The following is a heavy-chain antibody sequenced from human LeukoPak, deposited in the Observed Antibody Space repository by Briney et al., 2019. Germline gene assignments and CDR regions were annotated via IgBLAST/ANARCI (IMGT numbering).Heavy chain of an antibody. CDR1: GGSFSGYY. CDR2: IYYSGST. D-gene: IGHD6-13*01. Sequence: SETLSLTCAVYGGSFSGYYWSWIRQPPGKGLEWIGSIYYSGSTYYNPSLKSRVTISVDTSKNQFSLKLSSVTAADTAVYYCARHQRAAADWFDPWGQGTLVTVSS. CDR3: ARHQRAAADWFDP. V-gene: IGHV4-34*01. J-gene: IGHJ5*02.